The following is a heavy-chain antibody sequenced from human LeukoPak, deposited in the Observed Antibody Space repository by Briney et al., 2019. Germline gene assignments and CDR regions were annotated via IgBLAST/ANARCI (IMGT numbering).Heavy chain of an antibody. Sequence: SGGSLRLSCAASGFTFSSYSMNWVRQAPGKGLEWVSGISGSGGSTYYADSVKGRFTISRDNSKNTLYLQMNSLRVEDTAVYYCAKTVHYCSSDTCYGWFDHWGQGTLVTVSS. J-gene: IGHJ5*02. D-gene: IGHD2-2*01. CDR1: GFTFSSYS. V-gene: IGHV3-23*01. CDR2: ISGSGGST. CDR3: AKTVHYCSSDTCYGWFDH.